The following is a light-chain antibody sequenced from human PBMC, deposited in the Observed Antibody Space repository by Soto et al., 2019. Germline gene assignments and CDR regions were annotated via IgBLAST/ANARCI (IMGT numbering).Light chain of an antibody. Sequence: EIVLTQSPGTLSLSPGERATLSCRASQSLSSNHLAWYQQKPGQAPRLLIYGASSRATGIPDRFSGSGSGTDFTLTISRLEPEDFTVYYCQQYGTSPPTFGPGTKLEIK. CDR2: GAS. V-gene: IGKV3-20*01. J-gene: IGKJ2*01. CDR1: QSLSSNH. CDR3: QQYGTSPPT.